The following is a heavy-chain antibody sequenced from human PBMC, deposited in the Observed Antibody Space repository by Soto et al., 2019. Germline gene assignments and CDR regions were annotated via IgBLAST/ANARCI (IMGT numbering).Heavy chain of an antibody. CDR2: NYPGDSDT. D-gene: IGHD2-21*02. V-gene: IGHV5-51*01. J-gene: IGHJ3*02. CDR3: ARQRPRSGGDCYSHPSDAFDI. CDR1: GYSFTRYW. Sequence: PGESLKISCKGSGYSFTRYWIGWVRQMPGKGLEWMGINYPGDSDTRYSPSFQGEVTISADKSISTAYLQWSSLKASDTAMYYCARQRPRSGGDCYSHPSDAFDIWGQGTM.